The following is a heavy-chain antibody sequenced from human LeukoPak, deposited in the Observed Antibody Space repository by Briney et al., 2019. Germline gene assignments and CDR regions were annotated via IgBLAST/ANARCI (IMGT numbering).Heavy chain of an antibody. CDR3: ARSPCSSTSCYPLYYYYMDV. CDR1: GGSISSYY. V-gene: IGHV4-59*01. CDR2: IHYSGST. Sequence: SETLSLTCTVSGGSISSYYWSWIRQPPGKGLEWIGYIHYSGSTNYNPSLKSRVTISVDTSKNQFSLKLSSVTAADTAAYYCARSPCSSTSCYPLYYYYMDVWGKGTTVTVSS. J-gene: IGHJ6*03. D-gene: IGHD2-2*01.